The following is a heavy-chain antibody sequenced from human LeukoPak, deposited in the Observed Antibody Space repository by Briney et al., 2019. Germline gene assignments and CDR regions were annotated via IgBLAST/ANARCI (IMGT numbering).Heavy chain of an antibody. CDR1: GGSISSSSYY. J-gene: IGHJ4*02. V-gene: IGHV4-39*07. D-gene: IGHD1-7*01. CDR2: IYYSGST. CDR3: ASKLELRKGGGVDY. Sequence: SETLSLTCTVSGGSISSSSYYWGWIRQPPGKGLEWIGSIYYSGSTYYNPSLKSRVTISVDTSKNQFSLKLSSVTAADTAVYYCASKLELRKGGGVDYWGQGTLVTVSS.